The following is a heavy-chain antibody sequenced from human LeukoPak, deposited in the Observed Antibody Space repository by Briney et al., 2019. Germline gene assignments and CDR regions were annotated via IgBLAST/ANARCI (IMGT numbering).Heavy chain of an antibody. D-gene: IGHD6-19*01. V-gene: IGHV3-23*01. CDR3: SKAKSGWHLFDY. Sequence: PGGSLRLSCAASGFTFSSYAMSWVRQAPGKGLEWVSGISGSGGITNTADSVKGRSTTSRDNSKTTLHLQMNSLRAEDTAVYYCSKAKSGWHLFDYWGQGTLVTVSS. CDR2: ISGSGGIT. CDR1: GFTFSSYA. J-gene: IGHJ4*02.